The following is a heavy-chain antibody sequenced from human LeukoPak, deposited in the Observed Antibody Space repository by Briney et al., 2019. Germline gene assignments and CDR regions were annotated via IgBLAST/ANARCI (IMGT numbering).Heavy chain of an antibody. D-gene: IGHD5-18*01. V-gene: IGHV4-4*07. CDR1: GGSISGYY. CDR2: IYTSGST. J-gene: IGHJ4*02. Sequence: SETLTLTCTVSGGSISGYYWNWIRQPAGKGLEWIGRIYTSGSTNYNPSLKSRVTITADTSTNQISLQQFTVTAADTAVDYCAGGLGGYNYGYSFDYWGQGTLVTVSS. CDR3: AGGLGGYNYGYSFDY.